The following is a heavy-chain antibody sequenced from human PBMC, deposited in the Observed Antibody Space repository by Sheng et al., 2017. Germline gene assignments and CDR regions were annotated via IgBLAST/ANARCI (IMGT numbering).Heavy chain of an antibody. CDR2: IIPIFGTA. CDR3: ASPGGDYDILTGYYTFDY. CDR1: GGTFSSYA. D-gene: IGHD3-9*01. J-gene: IGHJ4*02. V-gene: IGHV1-69*13. Sequence: QVQLVQSGAEVKKPGSSVKVSCKASGGTFSSYAISWVRQAPGQGLEWMGGIIPIFGTANYAQKFQGRVTITADESTSTAYMELSSLRSEDTAVYYCASPGGDYDILTGYYTFDYWGQGTLVTVSS.